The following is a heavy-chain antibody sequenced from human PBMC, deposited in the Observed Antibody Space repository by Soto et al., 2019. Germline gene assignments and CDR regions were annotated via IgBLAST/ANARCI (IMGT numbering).Heavy chain of an antibody. J-gene: IGHJ5*02. D-gene: IGHD3-10*01. CDR2: IKSKTGGGTT. CDR3: TTAFITMVRGVIVP. V-gene: IGHV3-15*01. Sequence: EVQLVESGGGLVEPGGSLTLSCAASGFTFSNAWMSWVRQAPGKGLEWVGRIKSKTGGGTTDYVAPVKGRFTISRDDSNNTLYLQMNSLKTEDTAVYYCTTAFITMVRGVIVPWGQGTLVTVSS. CDR1: GFTFSNAW.